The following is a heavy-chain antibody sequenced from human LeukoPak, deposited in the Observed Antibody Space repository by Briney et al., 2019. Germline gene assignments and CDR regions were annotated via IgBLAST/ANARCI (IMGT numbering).Heavy chain of an antibody. CDR2: INPNSGGT. J-gene: IGHJ4*02. CDR1: GYTCTDYY. Sequence: ASVKVSCKTSGYTCTDYYMHWVRQAPGQGLEWMGWINPNSGGTNYAQKFQGRVTMARDTSISTAYMELNSLRSDDTAVYYCASGERILMVVAAYYFDYWGQGSLVTVSS. V-gene: IGHV1-2*02. CDR3: ASGERILMVVAAYYFDY. D-gene: IGHD2-15*01.